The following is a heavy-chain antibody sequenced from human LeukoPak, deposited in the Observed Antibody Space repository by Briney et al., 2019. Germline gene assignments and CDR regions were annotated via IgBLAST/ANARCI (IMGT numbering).Heavy chain of an antibody. D-gene: IGHD6-13*01. CDR3: ARVRAQYSSSWYPCWFDP. J-gene: IGHJ5*02. CDR2: MNPNSGNT. Sequence: ASVKVSCKASGYTFTSYDINWVRQATGQGLEWMGWMNPNSGNTGYAQKFQGRVTITRNTSISTAYMEPSSLRSDDTAVYYCARVRAQYSSSWYPCWFDPWGQGTLVTVSS. V-gene: IGHV1-8*03. CDR1: GYTFTSYD.